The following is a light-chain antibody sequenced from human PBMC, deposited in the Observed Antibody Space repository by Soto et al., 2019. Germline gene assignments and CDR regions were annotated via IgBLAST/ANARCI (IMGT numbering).Light chain of an antibody. CDR2: DVS. CDR1: SSDVGGYNY. V-gene: IGLV2-14*01. Sequence: QAVVTQPASVSGSPGQSITISCTGTSSDVGGYNYVSWYQQHPGKAPKLMIYDVSNRPSGVSNRFSGSKSGNTASLTISGLQAEDEADYYCSSYTSSSKRWVFGGGTKLTVL. CDR3: SSYTSSSKRWV. J-gene: IGLJ3*02.